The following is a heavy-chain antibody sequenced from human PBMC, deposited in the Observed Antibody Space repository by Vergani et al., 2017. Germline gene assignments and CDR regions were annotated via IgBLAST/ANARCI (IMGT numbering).Heavy chain of an antibody. Sequence: QVQLQQWGAGLLKPSETLSLTCAVYGGSFSGYYWSWIRQPPGKGLEWIGEINHSGSTNYNPSLKSRVTISVDTSKNRFSLKLSFVTAADTAVYYFARGRARGYSGYERYDYCMDVWGQGTTVTVSS. CDR1: GGSFSGYY. CDR3: ARGRARGYSGYERYDYCMDV. J-gene: IGHJ6*02. D-gene: IGHD5-12*01. V-gene: IGHV4-34*01. CDR2: INHSGST.